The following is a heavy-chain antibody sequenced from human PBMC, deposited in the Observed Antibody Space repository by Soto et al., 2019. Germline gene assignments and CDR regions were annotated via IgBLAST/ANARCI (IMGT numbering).Heavy chain of an antibody. CDR2: IIPMFGTT. Sequence: QVQLVQSGAEVKKPGSSVKVSCKASGGTFRNYAFNWARQAPGQGLEWMGGIIPMFGTTNTAQRFQDRVITTADEFTSTAYVELTSLRSEDTAVYYCAKSAGTTTHDHYYYLVDVWGQGNTVTVSS. D-gene: IGHD1-1*01. J-gene: IGHJ6*02. CDR1: GGTFRNYA. CDR3: AKSAGTTTHDHYYYLVDV. V-gene: IGHV1-69*01.